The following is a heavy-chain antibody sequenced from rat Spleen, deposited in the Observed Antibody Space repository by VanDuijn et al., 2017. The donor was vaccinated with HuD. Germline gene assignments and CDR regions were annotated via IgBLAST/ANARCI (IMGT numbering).Heavy chain of an antibody. CDR2: INSAGST. J-gene: IGHJ2*01. V-gene: IGHV3-3*01. CDR1: EYSITSSYR. D-gene: IGHD1-2*01. CDR3: ASLYSSYSLYYFDY. Sequence: QLQESGPGLVKPSQSLSLTCSVTEYSITSSYRWNWIRKLPGNELEWMGYINSAGSTNYNPSLKSRISITRDTSKNQFFLQVNSVTTEDTATYYCASLYSSYSLYYFDYWGQGVMVTVSS.